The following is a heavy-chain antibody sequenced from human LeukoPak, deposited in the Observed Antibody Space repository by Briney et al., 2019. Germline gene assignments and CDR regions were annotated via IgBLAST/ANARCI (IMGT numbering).Heavy chain of an antibody. Sequence: GGSLRLSCAASGFSFSSYSMNWVRQAPGKGLEWISYISSSSSTIYYEDSVKGRFTISRDNAKNSLYLQMNSLRAEDTAVYYCARDRFIAVAGTGSDWFDPWGQGTLVTVSS. CDR3: ARDRFIAVAGTGSDWFDP. CDR1: GFSFSSYS. CDR2: ISSSSSTI. V-gene: IGHV3-48*01. J-gene: IGHJ5*02. D-gene: IGHD6-19*01.